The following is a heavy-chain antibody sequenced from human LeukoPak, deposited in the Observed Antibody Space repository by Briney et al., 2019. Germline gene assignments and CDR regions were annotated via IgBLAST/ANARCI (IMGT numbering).Heavy chain of an antibody. CDR2: INDSGIP. CDR3: ARVAYSGYEHF. J-gene: IGHJ4*02. D-gene: IGHD5-12*01. V-gene: IGHV4-34*01. Sequence: PSETLSLTCAVYGGSFSGHYWSWIRQPPGRGLEWIREINDSGIPNCNPSLKSRVTISVDTCKNQFSLRVSSVTAADTAVYYCARVAYSGYEHFWGRGTLVTVSS. CDR1: GGSFSGHY.